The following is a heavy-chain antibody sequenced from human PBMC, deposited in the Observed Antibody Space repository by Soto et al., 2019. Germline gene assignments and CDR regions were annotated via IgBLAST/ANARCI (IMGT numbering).Heavy chain of an antibody. Sequence: QVQLQESGPGLVKPSQTLSLTCTVSGGSISSGGYYWSWIRQHPGKGLEWIGYIYYSGSTDYNPSLNRRVTKAADTSTNQFSLKQSSGTAGDTAVDYCARDNADYGYSPRWFDPWGQGTMVTVSS. V-gene: IGHV4-31*03. J-gene: IGHJ5*02. CDR3: ARDNADYGYSPRWFDP. D-gene: IGHD4-17*01. CDR2: IYYSGST. CDR1: GGSISSGGYY.